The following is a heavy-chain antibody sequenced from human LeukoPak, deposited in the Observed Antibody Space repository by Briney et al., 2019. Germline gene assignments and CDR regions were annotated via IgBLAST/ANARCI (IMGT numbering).Heavy chain of an antibody. CDR3: ARRPVQLYYYYGMDV. CDR2: INPSGGST. V-gene: IGHV1-46*01. J-gene: IGHJ6*02. D-gene: IGHD1-1*01. CDR1: GYTFTSYY. Sequence: ASVTVSCTASGYTFTSYYMHWVRQAPGQGLEWMGIINPSGGSTSYAQKFQGRVTMTRDTSTSTVYMELSSLRSEDTAVYYCARRPVQLYYYYGMDVWGQGTTVTVSS.